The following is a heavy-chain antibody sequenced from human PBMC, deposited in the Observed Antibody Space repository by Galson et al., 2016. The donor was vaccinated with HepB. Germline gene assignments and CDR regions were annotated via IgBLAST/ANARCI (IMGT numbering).Heavy chain of an antibody. Sequence: SLRLSCAASGFTFSSHAMNWVRQAPGKGLEWVSYISSSSSHIYYADAVKGRFIISRDNAKKSLYLQMNSLRAEDTAVYYCAKDRSYGYFGSGGMVGWGQGTTVTVSS. CDR2: ISSSSSHI. CDR3: AKDRSYGYFGSGGMVG. J-gene: IGHJ6*02. V-gene: IGHV3-21*01. D-gene: IGHD3-10*01. CDR1: GFTFSSHA.